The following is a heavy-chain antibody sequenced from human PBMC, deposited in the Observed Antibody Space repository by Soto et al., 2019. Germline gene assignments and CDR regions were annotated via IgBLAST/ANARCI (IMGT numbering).Heavy chain of an antibody. J-gene: IGHJ4*02. D-gene: IGHD2-21*02. CDR2: IYHTGGV. CDR3: ARGNRGGNSGIDY. CDR1: GASISSNKHW. Sequence: SETLSLTCAVTGASISSNKHWWSWVRQAPGKGLEWIGEIYHTGGVNYMSSLRGRITMSVDKTTNQFSLKLTSMTAADTATYYCARGNRGGNSGIDYWGQGTLVTVSS. V-gene: IGHV4-4*02.